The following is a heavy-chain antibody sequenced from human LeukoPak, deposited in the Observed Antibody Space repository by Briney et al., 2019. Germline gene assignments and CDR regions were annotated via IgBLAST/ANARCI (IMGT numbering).Heavy chain of an antibody. J-gene: IGHJ5*02. V-gene: IGHV3-48*03. CDR2: IGSSGSTI. D-gene: IGHD5-18*01. CDR3: ARALPDVDTAMVS. Sequence: GGSLRLSCAASGFTFSSYEMNWVRQAPGKGLEWVSYIGSSGSTIYYADSVKGRFTISRDNAKNSLYLQMNSLRAEDTAVYYCARALPDVDTAMVSWGQGTLVTVSS. CDR1: GFTFSSYE.